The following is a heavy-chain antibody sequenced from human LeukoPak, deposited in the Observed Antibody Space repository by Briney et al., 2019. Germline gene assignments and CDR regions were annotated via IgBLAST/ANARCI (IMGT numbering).Heavy chain of an antibody. Sequence: GASVKVSCKVSGYTLTELSMHWVRQAPGKGLGWMGGFDPEDGETIYAQKFQGRVTMTEDTSTDTAYMELSSLRSEDTAVYYCATLVELEPPNWFDPWGQGALVTVSS. CDR1: GYTLTELS. V-gene: IGHV1-24*01. D-gene: IGHD1-14*01. CDR2: FDPEDGET. CDR3: ATLVELEPPNWFDP. J-gene: IGHJ5*02.